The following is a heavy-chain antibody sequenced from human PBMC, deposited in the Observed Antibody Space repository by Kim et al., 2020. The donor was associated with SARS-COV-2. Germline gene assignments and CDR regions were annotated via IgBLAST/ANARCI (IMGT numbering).Heavy chain of an antibody. Sequence: GGSLRLSCAASGFTFSSYAMSWVRQAPGKGLEWVSAISGSGGSTYYADSVKGRFTISRDNSKNTPYLQMNSLRAEDTAVYYCAKDYYGDYGKYYYYGMDVWGQGTTVTVSS. J-gene: IGHJ6*02. CDR2: ISGSGGST. V-gene: IGHV3-23*01. D-gene: IGHD4-17*01. CDR1: GFTFSSYA. CDR3: AKDYYGDYGKYYYYGMDV.